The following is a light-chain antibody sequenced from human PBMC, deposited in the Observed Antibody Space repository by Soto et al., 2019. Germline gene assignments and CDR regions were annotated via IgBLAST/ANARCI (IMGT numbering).Light chain of an antibody. CDR2: AAS. V-gene: IGKV1-6*01. CDR1: QGIRID. Sequence: AIQMTQSPSSLAASVGDRVTITCRASQGIRIDLGWYQQKPGKAPKVLIYAASNLQAGVPSRFSGGGSGTEFTLTISSLQAEDSATYYCLQDFNYPWTFGQGTNVEV. CDR3: LQDFNYPWT. J-gene: IGKJ1*01.